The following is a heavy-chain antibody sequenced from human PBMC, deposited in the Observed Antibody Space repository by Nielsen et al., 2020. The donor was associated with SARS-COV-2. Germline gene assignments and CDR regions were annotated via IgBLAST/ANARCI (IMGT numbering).Heavy chain of an antibody. CDR3: ARVDKGTFDP. J-gene: IGHJ5*02. V-gene: IGHV3-23*01. CDR1: GFTFSSYA. CDR2: ISGSGGST. D-gene: IGHD2-2*03. Sequence: GESLKISCAASGFTFSSYAMSWVRQAPGKGLEWVSAISGSGGSTYYADSVKGRFTISRDNSKNTLYLQMNSLRAEDTAVYYCARVDKGTFDPWGQGTLVTVSS.